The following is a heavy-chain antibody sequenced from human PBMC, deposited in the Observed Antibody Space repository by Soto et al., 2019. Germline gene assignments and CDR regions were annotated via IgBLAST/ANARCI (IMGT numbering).Heavy chain of an antibody. J-gene: IGHJ4*02. Sequence: VQVEESGGGVVQPGRSLRLSCVVSGTTFSDYGMHWVRQAPGKGLEWVAVISYDGRNKYYADSVKGRFTIYRDNSKTTLYLEMKSLRPEDTAVFSCALGYCSGGHWCYFDYWGQGTLVTVSP. CDR1: GTTFSDYG. V-gene: IGHV3-30*03. CDR2: ISYDGRNK. CDR3: ALGYCSGGHWCYFDY. D-gene: IGHD2-15*01.